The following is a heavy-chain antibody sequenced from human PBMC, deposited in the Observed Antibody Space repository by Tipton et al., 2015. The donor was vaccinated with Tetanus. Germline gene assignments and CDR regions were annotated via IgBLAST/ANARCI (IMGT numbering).Heavy chain of an antibody. CDR2: VWYDGSKQ. J-gene: IGHJ4*02. CDR3: AREADCSGGSCFSGDFDN. D-gene: IGHD2-15*01. V-gene: IGHV3-33*01. CDR1: GFTFNGYG. Sequence: CAASGFTFNGYGMHWVRQAPGKGLEWLALVWYDGSKQYYADSVKGRFTISRDNSKNTVDLQMNSPRAEDTAVYYCAREADCSGGSCFSGDFDNWGQGTQVTVSS.